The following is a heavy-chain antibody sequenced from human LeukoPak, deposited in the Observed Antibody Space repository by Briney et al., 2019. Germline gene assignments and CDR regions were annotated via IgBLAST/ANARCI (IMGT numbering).Heavy chain of an antibody. Sequence: GGSLRLSCAASGFTFSSYAMSWVRQAPGKGLEWVSAISSSGGGTYYADSVKGRFTISRDNSKNTLYLQMNSLRAEDTAVYYCAKVPLVTAFKYFDYWGQGTLVTVSS. CDR3: AKVPLVTAFKYFDY. J-gene: IGHJ4*02. D-gene: IGHD2-21*02. CDR1: GFTFSSYA. V-gene: IGHV3-23*01. CDR2: ISSSGGGT.